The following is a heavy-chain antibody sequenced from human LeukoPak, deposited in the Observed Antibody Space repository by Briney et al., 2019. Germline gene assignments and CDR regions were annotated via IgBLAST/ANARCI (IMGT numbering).Heavy chain of an antibody. V-gene: IGHV3-7*01. D-gene: IGHD6-19*01. Sequence: GGSLRLSCAASGFTFSSYWMTWVRQAPGKGLEWVANIRQDGNEQYYMDSVKGRFTISRDNAKSSLFLQMNSLTAEDTAVYYCARAPYSGGWYLMYWGQGTLVTVSS. CDR2: IRQDGNEQ. CDR3: ARAPYSGGWYLMY. J-gene: IGHJ4*02. CDR1: GFTFSSYW.